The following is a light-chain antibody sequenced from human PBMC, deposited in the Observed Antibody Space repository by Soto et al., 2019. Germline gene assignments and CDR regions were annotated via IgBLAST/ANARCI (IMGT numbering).Light chain of an antibody. CDR3: QQSYTAPIT. Sequence: DIEMTQTQSSLSASVGDRVTITCRASQSISSYLNWYQQKPGKAPKLLIYAASSLQSGVPSRFSGSGSGTDFTLTISSLQPEDFSTYYCQQSYTAPITFGQGTRLE. V-gene: IGKV1-39*01. CDR2: AAS. CDR1: QSISSY. J-gene: IGKJ5*01.